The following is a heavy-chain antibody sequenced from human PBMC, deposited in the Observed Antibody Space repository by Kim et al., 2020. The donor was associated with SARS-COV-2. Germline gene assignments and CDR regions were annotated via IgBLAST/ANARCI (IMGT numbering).Heavy chain of an antibody. CDR1: GGSFSGYY. V-gene: IGHV4-34*01. CDR2: INHSGST. CDR3: ARARSSEPRKRSYYFDY. Sequence: SETLSLTCAVYGGSFSGYYWSWIRQPPGKGLEWIGEINHSGSTNYNPSLKSRVTISVDTSKNQFSLKLSSVTAADTAVYYCARARSSEPRKRSYYFDYWG. J-gene: IGHJ4*01. D-gene: IGHD6-13*01.